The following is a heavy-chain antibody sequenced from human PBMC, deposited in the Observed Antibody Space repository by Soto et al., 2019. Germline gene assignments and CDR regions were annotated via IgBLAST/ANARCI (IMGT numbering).Heavy chain of an antibody. V-gene: IGHV3-7*01. CDR3: ARIASAGRGWDV. J-gene: IGHJ6*02. Sequence: EVQLLESGVGLVQPGGSLRLSCAASGFTFSSYWMSWVRQAPVKGLEWVGNIKQDGSEKNYVDFVEGRFTISRDNAENSLYLQMNSLRAEDTAVYYCARIASAGRGWDVWGQGTTVVVSS. CDR2: IKQDGSEK. D-gene: IGHD6-13*01. CDR1: GFTFSSYW.